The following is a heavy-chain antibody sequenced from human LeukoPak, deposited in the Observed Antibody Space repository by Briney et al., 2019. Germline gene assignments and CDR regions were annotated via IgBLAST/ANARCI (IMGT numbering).Heavy chain of an antibody. CDR2: IKQDGSET. Sequence: PPGGSLRLSCAASGFTFSNYWMNWVRQPPGKGLEWVANIKQDGSETYYVDSVKGRFTISRDNAKNSLYLQMNGLRAEDTAVYYCATDMTATGGLGYWGQGTLVTVSS. CDR3: ATDMTATGGLGY. D-gene: IGHD3-16*01. CDR1: GFTFSNYW. V-gene: IGHV3-7*01. J-gene: IGHJ4*02.